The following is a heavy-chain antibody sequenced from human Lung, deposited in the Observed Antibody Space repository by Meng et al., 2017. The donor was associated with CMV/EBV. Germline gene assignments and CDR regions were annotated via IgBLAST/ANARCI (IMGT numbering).Heavy chain of an antibody. CDR3: ARDYGDCSLTGCLQYFYGLDV. CDR1: GYTFTNYF. V-gene: IGHV1-46*01. J-gene: IGHJ6*02. D-gene: IGHD3-9*01. Sequence: ASVXVSCNASGYTFTNYFIHWVRQAPGQGLEWVGVISPSGESRNYAPRFQGSVTMTSDSSASTVYMELLSLKSEDTAVYFCARDYGDCSLTGCLQYFYGLDVXGQGXPVTVSS. CDR2: ISPSGESR.